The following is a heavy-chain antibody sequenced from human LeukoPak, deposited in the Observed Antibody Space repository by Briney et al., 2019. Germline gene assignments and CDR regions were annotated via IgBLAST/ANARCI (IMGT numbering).Heavy chain of an antibody. Sequence: ASVKVSCKASGYTFTSYGISWVRQAPGQGLEWMVWISAYNGNTNYAQKLQGRVTMTTDTSTSTAYMELRSLRSDDTAVYYSARRLEGGYRVYYFDYWGQGTLVTVSS. V-gene: IGHV1-18*01. CDR2: ISAYNGNT. J-gene: IGHJ4*02. D-gene: IGHD5-12*01. CDR3: ARRLEGGYRVYYFDY. CDR1: GYTFTSYG.